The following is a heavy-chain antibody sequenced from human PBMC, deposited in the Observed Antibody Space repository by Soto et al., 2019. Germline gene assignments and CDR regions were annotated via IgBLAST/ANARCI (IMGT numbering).Heavy chain of an antibody. V-gene: IGHV3-73*01. CDR1: GFTFSGSA. J-gene: IGHJ6*02. CDR2: IRSKANSYAT. Sequence: GGSLRLSCAASGFTFSGSAMHWVRQASGKGLEWVGRIRSKANSYATAYAASVKGRFTISRDDSKNTAYLQMNSLKTEDTAVYYCTRPALAVAGTRYYYYYGMDVWGQGTTVTVSS. D-gene: IGHD6-19*01. CDR3: TRPALAVAGTRYYYYYGMDV.